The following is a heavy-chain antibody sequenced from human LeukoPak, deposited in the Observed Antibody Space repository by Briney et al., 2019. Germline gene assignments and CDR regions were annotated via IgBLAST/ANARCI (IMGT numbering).Heavy chain of an antibody. Sequence: GASVKVSCKAPGYTFSDYIINWVRQAPGQGLEWVGWINTNTGDPIYARGFKGRFVLSVDKSVNTAYLEIASLQTEDNAVYYCARSSRGVIGLLDYWGQGTLVTVSS. J-gene: IGHJ4*02. CDR3: ARSSRGVIGLLDY. CDR1: GYTFSDYI. D-gene: IGHD3-10*01. CDR2: INTNTGDP. V-gene: IGHV7-4-1*01.